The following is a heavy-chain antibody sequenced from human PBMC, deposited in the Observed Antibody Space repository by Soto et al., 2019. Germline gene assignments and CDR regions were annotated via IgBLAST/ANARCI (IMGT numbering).Heavy chain of an antibody. CDR3: ARSLGRHPSETPRGHSFGAGSLFPFDH. V-gene: IGHV1-69*13. CDR1: GGTFSSYA. J-gene: IGHJ4*02. Sequence: ASVKVSCKASGGTFSSYAISWVRQAPGQGLEWMGGIIPIFGTANYAQKFQGRVTITADESTSTAYMELSSLTSADTAVYFCARSLGRHPSETPRGHSFGAGSLFPFDHWGQGTLVTVSS. D-gene: IGHD2-15*01. CDR2: IIPIFGTA.